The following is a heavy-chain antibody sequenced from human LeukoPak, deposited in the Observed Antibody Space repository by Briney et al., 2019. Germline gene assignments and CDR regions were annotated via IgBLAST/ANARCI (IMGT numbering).Heavy chain of an antibody. J-gene: IGHJ3*02. CDR2: IYTSGST. Sequence: SETLSLTCTVSGGSISTYYWSWIRQPAGTGLEWIGRIYTSGSTNYNPSLKSRVTMSVDTSKNQFSLKLSSVTAADTAVYFCARGTVPNAFDIWGQGTMVTVS. CDR3: ARGTVPNAFDI. V-gene: IGHV4-4*07. CDR1: GGSISTYY. D-gene: IGHD1/OR15-1a*01.